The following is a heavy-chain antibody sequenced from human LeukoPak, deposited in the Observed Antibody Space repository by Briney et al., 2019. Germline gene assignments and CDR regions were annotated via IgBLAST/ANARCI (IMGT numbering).Heavy chain of an antibody. CDR2: ISYDGSNK. D-gene: IGHD2-15*01. CDR3: AKDTHYCSGGSCYPYFDY. CDR1: GFTFSSYG. Sequence: PGGSLRLSCAASGFTFSSYGMHWDRQAPGKGLEWGAVISYDGSNKYYADSVKGRFTISRDNSKNTLYLQMNSLRAEDTAVYYCAKDTHYCSGGSCYPYFDYWGQGTLVTVSS. J-gene: IGHJ4*02. V-gene: IGHV3-30*18.